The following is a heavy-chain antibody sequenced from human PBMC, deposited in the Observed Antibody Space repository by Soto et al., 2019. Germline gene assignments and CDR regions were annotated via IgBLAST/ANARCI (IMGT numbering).Heavy chain of an antibody. J-gene: IGHJ6*02. V-gene: IGHV3-15*01. CDR3: TTPNWYYDFWSGYYQQGYYYYGMDV. CDR1: GFTFSNAW. Sequence: PGGSLRLSCAASGFTFSNAWMSWVRQAPGKGLEWVGRIKSKTDGGTTDYAAPVKGRFTISRDDSENTLYLQMNSLKTEDTAVYYCTTPNWYYDFWSGYYQQGYYYYGMDVWGQGTTVTVSS. D-gene: IGHD3-3*01. CDR2: IKSKTDGGTT.